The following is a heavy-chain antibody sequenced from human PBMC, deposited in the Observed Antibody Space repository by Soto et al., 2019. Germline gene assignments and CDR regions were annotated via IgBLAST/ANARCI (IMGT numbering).Heavy chain of an antibody. J-gene: IGHJ4*02. CDR3: ARDRMYDSSGYYYPHCDY. D-gene: IGHD3-22*01. CDR1: GGSISSGGYC. CDR2: IYKSEST. V-gene: IGHV4-30-2*05. Sequence: SETLSLTCAVSGGSISSGGYCWSWIRKPPGKGLEWTGYIYKSESTYYNPSLKSRVTISLDTSKNQFSLKLSSVTAADTAVYYCARDRMYDSSGYYYPHCDYWGQGTLVTVSS.